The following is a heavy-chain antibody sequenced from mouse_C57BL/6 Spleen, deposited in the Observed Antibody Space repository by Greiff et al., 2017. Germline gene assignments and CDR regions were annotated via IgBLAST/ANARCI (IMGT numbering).Heavy chain of an antibody. Sequence: QVQLQQPGAELVKPGASVKVSCKASGYTFTSYWMHWVQQSPGQGLEWVGRIRTSGSDTNYNEKFKGKATLTVDKSSNTVYLQLSSLTSEDSAVYYCAIGGIYDYDPWFACWGQGTLVTVS. V-gene: IGHV1-74*01. CDR1: GYTFTSYW. CDR2: IRTSGSDT. J-gene: IGHJ3*01. D-gene: IGHD2-4*01. CDR3: AIGGIYDYDPWFAC.